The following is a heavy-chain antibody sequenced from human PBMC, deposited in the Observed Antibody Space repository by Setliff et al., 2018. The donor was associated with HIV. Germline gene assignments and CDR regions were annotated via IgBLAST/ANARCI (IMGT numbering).Heavy chain of an antibody. CDR1: GGSISSGSYY. Sequence: PSETLSLTCTVSGGSISSGSYYWSWIRQPAGKGLEWIGHIYTSGSTNYNPSLKSRVTISVDTSKNQFSLKLSSVTAADTAVYYCARGLSSGWYGYWYFDLWGRGTLLTVSS. J-gene: IGHJ2*01. CDR3: ARGLSSGWYGYWYFDL. CDR2: IYTSGST. D-gene: IGHD6-19*01. V-gene: IGHV4-61*09.